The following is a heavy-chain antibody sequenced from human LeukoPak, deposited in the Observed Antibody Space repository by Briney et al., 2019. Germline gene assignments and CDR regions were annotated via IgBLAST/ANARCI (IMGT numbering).Heavy chain of an antibody. Sequence: ASVKVSCKASGYTFTGYYLHWVRQAPGQGLEWMGWINPNSGGTIYAQKFQGRVTMTTDTSISTAYMELSRLRSDDTAVYYCARDRGSNNYFDQWGQGTLVTVSS. CDR3: ARDRGSNNYFDQ. J-gene: IGHJ4*02. D-gene: IGHD2-2*01. V-gene: IGHV1-2*02. CDR1: GYTFTGYY. CDR2: INPNSGGT.